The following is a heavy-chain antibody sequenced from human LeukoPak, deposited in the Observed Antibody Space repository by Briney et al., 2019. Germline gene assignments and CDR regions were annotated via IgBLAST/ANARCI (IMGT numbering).Heavy chain of an antibody. J-gene: IGHJ4*02. Sequence: IIPIFGTANYAQKFQGRVTITTDESTSTAYMELSSLRSEDTAVYYCARVRLRLGELSLWDWGQGTLVTVSS. D-gene: IGHD3-16*02. V-gene: IGHV1-69*05. CDR2: IIPIFGTA. CDR3: ARVRLRLGELSLWD.